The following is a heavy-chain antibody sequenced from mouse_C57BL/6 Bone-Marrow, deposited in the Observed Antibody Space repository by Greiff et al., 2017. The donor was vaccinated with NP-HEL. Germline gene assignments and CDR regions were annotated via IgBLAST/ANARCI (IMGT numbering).Heavy chain of an antibody. D-gene: IGHD2-4*01. CDR3: ARDGYDYDWYFDV. CDR2: RRNKAPDYTT. CDR1: GFTFSDFY. V-gene: IGHV7-1*01. J-gene: IGHJ1*03. Sequence: EVKVVASGGGLVQSGRSLRLSCATSGFTFSDFYMAWVRQAPGTGLEWIAARRNKAPDYTTEDNASVKGRFIVSRDTSQSSLYLQMNALRAEDTAIYYCARDGYDYDWYFDVWGTGTTVTVSS.